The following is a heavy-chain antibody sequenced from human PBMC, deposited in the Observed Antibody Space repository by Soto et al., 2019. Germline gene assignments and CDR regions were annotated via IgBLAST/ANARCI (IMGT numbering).Heavy chain of an antibody. Sequence: QVQLVESGGGVVQPGRSLRLSCAASGFTFSSYGMHWVRQAPGKGLEWVAVIWYDGSNKYYADSVKGRFTIFRDNSKNTLYLQMNSVRAEDTAVYYCARGSSSWQFDYWGQGTLVTVSS. J-gene: IGHJ4*02. D-gene: IGHD6-13*01. V-gene: IGHV3-33*01. CDR1: GFTFSSYG. CDR3: ARGSSSWQFDY. CDR2: IWYDGSNK.